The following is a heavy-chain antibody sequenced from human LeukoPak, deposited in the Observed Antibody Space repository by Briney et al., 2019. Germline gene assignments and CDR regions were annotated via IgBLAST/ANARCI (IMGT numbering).Heavy chain of an antibody. CDR2: INHSGST. D-gene: IGHD5-18*01. CDR1: GGSFSGYY. CDR3: AMSVDTAMAVGGFDY. V-gene: IGHV4-34*01. J-gene: IGHJ4*02. Sequence: SETLSLTCAVYGGSFSGYYWSWIRQPPGKGLEWIGEINHSGSTNYNPSLKSRVTISVDTSKNQFSLKLGSVTAADTAVYYCAMSVDTAMAVGGFDYWGQGTLVTVSS.